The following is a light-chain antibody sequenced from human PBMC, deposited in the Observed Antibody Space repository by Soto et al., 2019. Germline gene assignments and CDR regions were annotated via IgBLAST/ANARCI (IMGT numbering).Light chain of an antibody. Sequence: QSALTQPPYASGSPGQSVTISCTGTSSDVGGYNYVSWYQHHPGKAPKLMIYEVSKRPSGVPDRFSGSKSGNTASLTVSGLQAEDEADYYCCSYAGSNSLVFDGVTKLTVL. J-gene: IGLJ2*01. CDR2: EVS. CDR1: SSDVGGYNY. V-gene: IGLV2-8*01. CDR3: CSYAGSNSLV.